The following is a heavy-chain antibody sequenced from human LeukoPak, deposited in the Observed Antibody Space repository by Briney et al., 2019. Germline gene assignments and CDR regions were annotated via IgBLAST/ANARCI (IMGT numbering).Heavy chain of an antibody. CDR1: GGSISSGGYY. V-gene: IGHV4-31*03. J-gene: IGHJ4*02. Sequence: PAQTPVLTCTVSGGSISSGGYYWSWIRQHPGKGLEWIGYIYYSGTTYYNPSLKSRATISVDTSQNQFSLKLTSLTAADTAVYYCARDRSSWGLDCWGQGTLVTVSS. CDR3: ARDRSSWGLDC. D-gene: IGHD7-27*01. CDR2: IYYSGTT.